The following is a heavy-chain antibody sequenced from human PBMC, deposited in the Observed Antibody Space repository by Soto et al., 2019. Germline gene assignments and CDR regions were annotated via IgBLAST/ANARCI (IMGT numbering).Heavy chain of an antibody. CDR2: VSTYNDHI. CDR3: ARERGHCKYFDY. J-gene: IGHJ4*02. V-gene: IGHV1-18*01. Sequence: QVQLVQSGAEVKKPGASVKVSCKTSGYTFTDYGFTWVRQAPGQGLEWMGCVSTYNDHINYAQKFQGRVTMTTDTSTSTAYMELRGLRSDDTALYYCARERGHCKYFDYWGQGTLVTVSS. D-gene: IGHD2-21*02. CDR1: GYTFTDYG.